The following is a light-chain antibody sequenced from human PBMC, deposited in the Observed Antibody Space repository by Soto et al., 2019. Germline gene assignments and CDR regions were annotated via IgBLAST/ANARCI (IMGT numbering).Light chain of an antibody. V-gene: IGKV3-11*01. CDR1: QSVSSY. J-gene: IGKJ2*02. Sequence: LTQSPATLSVSPGDRATLSCRASQSVSSYLAWYQQKPGQAPRLLIYDVHNTAPGIPARFSGRGSGTDFPLTIRSLEPEDFAVYFCQHRSEWPLCTFGQGTKV. CDR2: DVH. CDR3: QHRSEWPLCT.